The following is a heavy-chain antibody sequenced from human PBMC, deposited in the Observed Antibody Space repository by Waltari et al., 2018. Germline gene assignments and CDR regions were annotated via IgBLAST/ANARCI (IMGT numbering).Heavy chain of an antibody. D-gene: IGHD3-10*01. J-gene: IGHJ2*01. V-gene: IGHV5-51*03. CDR2: IYPGDSDT. CDR1: GYSFTSYW. CDR3: ARKSSGITMVQGVMGNWYFDL. Sequence: EVQLVQSGAEVKKPGESLKISCKGSGYSFTSYWIGWVRQMPGKGLEWMGIIYPGDSDTRYSPSCQGQVTIAADKSISTAYLQWSSLKASDTAMYYCARKSSGITMVQGVMGNWYFDLWGRGTLVTVSS.